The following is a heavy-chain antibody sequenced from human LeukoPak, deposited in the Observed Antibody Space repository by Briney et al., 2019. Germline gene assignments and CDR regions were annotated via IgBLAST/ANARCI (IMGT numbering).Heavy chain of an antibody. CDR3: ARGQWLVPGYFDS. V-gene: IGHV4-59*01. CDR2: IYYSGST. Sequence: SETLSLTCSVSGDSISSFYWSWIRQSPGKGLEWIGYIYYSGSTNYNPSVKSRVTISLDTSKNRFSLKLSSVTAADTALYYCARGQWLVPGYFDSWGQGTLVTASS. D-gene: IGHD6-19*01. CDR1: GDSISSFY. J-gene: IGHJ4*02.